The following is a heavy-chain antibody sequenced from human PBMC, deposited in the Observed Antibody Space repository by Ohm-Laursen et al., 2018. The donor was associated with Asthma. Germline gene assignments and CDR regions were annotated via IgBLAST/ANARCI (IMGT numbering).Heavy chain of an antibody. CDR1: GYTFTAYY. CDR3: AREGATIADI. D-gene: IGHD1-26*01. J-gene: IGHJ3*02. V-gene: IGHV1-46*03. Sequence: GASVKVSCNASGYTFTAYYMHWVRQAPGQGLEWMGIINPSGGSTSYAQKFQGRVTMTRDTSTSTVYMELSSLRSEDTAVYYCAREGATIADIWGQGTMVTVSS. CDR2: INPSGGST.